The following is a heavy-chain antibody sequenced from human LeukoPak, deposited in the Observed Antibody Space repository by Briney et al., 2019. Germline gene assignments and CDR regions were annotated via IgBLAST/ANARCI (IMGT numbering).Heavy chain of an antibody. V-gene: IGHV1-3*01. J-gene: IGHJ5*02. D-gene: IGHD3-3*01. Sequence: GASVKVSCKASGYTFTSYAMHWVHQAPGQRLEWMGWINAGNGNTKYSQKFQGRVTITRDTSASTAYMELSSLRSEDTAVYYCARDLTPPPYYDFWSGYYRSWFDPWGQGTLVTVSS. CDR3: ARDLTPPPYYDFWSGYYRSWFDP. CDR1: GYTFTSYA. CDR2: INAGNGNT.